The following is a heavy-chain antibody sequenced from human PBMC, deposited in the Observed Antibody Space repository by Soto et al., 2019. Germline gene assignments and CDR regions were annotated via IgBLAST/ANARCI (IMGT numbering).Heavy chain of an antibody. CDR3: ARLSRITFIVN. J-gene: IGHJ4*02. CDR2: IDPSTGTS. V-gene: IGHV1-46*04. D-gene: IGHD3-10*01. CDR1: GYTFADYS. Sequence: QVRLVQSGAEVKSPGTSVKVSCQTSGYTFADYSIHWVRQAPGQGLEYMGNIDPSTGTSDSAQMLQGRISMTTDASTSTVYMELNNLRSADTAVYYCARLSRITFIVNWGQGTLVTVSS.